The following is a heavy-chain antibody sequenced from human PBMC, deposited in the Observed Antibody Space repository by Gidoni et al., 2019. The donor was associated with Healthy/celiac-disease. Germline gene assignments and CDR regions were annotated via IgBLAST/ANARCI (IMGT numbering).Heavy chain of an antibody. J-gene: IGHJ4*02. D-gene: IGHD2-8*01. CDR2: ISSSSSYI. CDR1: DFTFSRYS. Sequence: EVQLVESGGGLVKPGGSLRLTWAASDFTFSRYSMNWVRQAPGKGLEWVSSISSSSSYIYYADSVKGRFTISRDNAKNSLYLQMNSLRAEDTAVYYCARDLGLPLAGVWGQGTLVTVSS. CDR3: ARDLGLPLAGV. V-gene: IGHV3-21*01.